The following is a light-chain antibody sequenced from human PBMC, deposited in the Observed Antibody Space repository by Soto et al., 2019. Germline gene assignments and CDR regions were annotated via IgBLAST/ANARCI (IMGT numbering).Light chain of an antibody. CDR1: QSVLYSLDKKNY. V-gene: IGKV4-1*01. CDR3: QQYYSSPGT. CDR2: GAS. Sequence: DIVMTQSPDSLAVSLGERATINCKSSQSVLYSLDKKNYLAWFQHKPGQPPKLLFYGASTREAGVPDRFSGRGSGTDFPLTISSLPAEDVAFYYCQQYYSSPGTFGQGTKLEIK. J-gene: IGKJ2*01.